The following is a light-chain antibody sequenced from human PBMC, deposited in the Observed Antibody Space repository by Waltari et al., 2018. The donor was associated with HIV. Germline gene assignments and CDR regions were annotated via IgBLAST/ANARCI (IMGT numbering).Light chain of an antibody. CDR2: QDS. CDR1: HLGAKY. V-gene: IGLV3-1*01. CDR3: QAWDSSTGV. Sequence: SYELTQPPSVSVYPGQTASITCSGDHLGAKYACWYQQKPGQSPVLVIYQDSKRPSGIPERFSGSNSGNTATLTISGTQAMDEADYYCQAWDSSTGVFGTGTKVTVL. J-gene: IGLJ1*01.